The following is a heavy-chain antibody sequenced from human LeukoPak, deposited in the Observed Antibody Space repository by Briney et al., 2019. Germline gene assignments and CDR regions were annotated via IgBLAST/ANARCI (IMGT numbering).Heavy chain of an antibody. Sequence: GGSLRLSCAASGFTFSSYAMSWVRQAPGKGLEWVSAISGSGGSTYYADSVKGRFTISRDNSKNTLYLQMNSLRAEDTAVYYCVKDPKSYYGSGGYPYYFDYWGQGTLVTVSS. D-gene: IGHD3-10*01. V-gene: IGHV3-23*01. CDR1: GFTFSSYA. J-gene: IGHJ4*02. CDR2: ISGSGGST. CDR3: VKDPKSYYGSGGYPYYFDY.